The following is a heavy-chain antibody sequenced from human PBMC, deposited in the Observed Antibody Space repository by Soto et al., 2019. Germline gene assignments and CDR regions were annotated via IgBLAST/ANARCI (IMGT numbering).Heavy chain of an antibody. CDR3: ARGDCVGGTCYSLAGSFYYYMAV. J-gene: IGHJ6*03. V-gene: IGHV3-74*02. CDR1: GFTFSNYW. Sequence: EVQLVESGGGLVQPGGSLRLSCAASGFTFSNYWMYWVRQAPGKGLEWVSRINSDGSVSSHADSVRGRLTISRDNVKNTLDLHMDSLSTEDTAVYFCARGDCVGGTCYSLAGSFYYYMAVWGKGTTVTVFS. CDR2: INSDGSVS. D-gene: IGHD2-15*01.